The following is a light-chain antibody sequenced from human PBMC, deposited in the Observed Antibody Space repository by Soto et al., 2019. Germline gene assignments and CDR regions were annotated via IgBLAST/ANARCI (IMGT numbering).Light chain of an antibody. Sequence: ERVMTQSPATLSASPGERATLSCRASQSVNNNLAWYQQKPGQAPRLLIYAASTRATGIPARFSGSGSGTEFSLNISSMQSEDFAVYYCKQYDDWPTFGQGTKVEIK. CDR3: KQYDDWPT. J-gene: IGKJ1*01. V-gene: IGKV3-15*01. CDR1: QSVNNN. CDR2: AAS.